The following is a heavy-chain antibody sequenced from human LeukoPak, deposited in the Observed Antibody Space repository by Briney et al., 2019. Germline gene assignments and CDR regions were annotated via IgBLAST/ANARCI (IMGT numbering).Heavy chain of an antibody. J-gene: IGHJ4*02. V-gene: IGHV1-18*01. CDR1: GYTFTSYG. D-gene: IGHD6-19*01. CDR2: ISAYNGNT. CDR3: AVTLRGYSSGWYQDLYDY. Sequence: ASVKVSCKASGYTFTSYGISWVRQAPGQGLEWMGWISAYNGNTNYAQKLQGRVTMTTDTSTSTAYMELRSLRSDDTAVYYCAVTLRGYSSGWYQDLYDYRGQGTLVTVSS.